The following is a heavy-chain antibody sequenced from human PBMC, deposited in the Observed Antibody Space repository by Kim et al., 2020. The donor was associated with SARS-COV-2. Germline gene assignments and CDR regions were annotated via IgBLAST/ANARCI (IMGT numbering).Heavy chain of an antibody. J-gene: IGHJ4*02. Sequence: ASVKVSCKASGYTFISYCMHWVRQAPGQGLEWMGIIDPAGGSTSYAQNFQGRVTMTTDTSTSTVYMELSSLRSEDTAVYYCAREKDPRLAAKIFGYWGQGTLVIVSS. CDR2: IDPAGGST. CDR3: AREKDPRLAAKIFGY. D-gene: IGHD6-25*01. CDR1: GYTFISYC. V-gene: IGHV1-46*01.